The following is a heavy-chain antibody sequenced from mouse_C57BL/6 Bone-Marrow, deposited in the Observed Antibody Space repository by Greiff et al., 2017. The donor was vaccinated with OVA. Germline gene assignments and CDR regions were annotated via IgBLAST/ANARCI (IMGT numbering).Heavy chain of an antibody. J-gene: IGHJ3*01. Sequence: VQLKESGPELVKPGASVKISCKASGYAFSSSWMNWVKQRPGKGLEWIGRIYPGDGDTNYNGKFKGKATLTADKSSSTAYMQLSSLTSEDSAVYFCARRELRLRNWFAYWGQGTLVTVSA. CDR1: GYAFSSSW. CDR3: ARRELRLRNWFAY. V-gene: IGHV1-82*01. D-gene: IGHD3-2*02. CDR2: IYPGDGDT.